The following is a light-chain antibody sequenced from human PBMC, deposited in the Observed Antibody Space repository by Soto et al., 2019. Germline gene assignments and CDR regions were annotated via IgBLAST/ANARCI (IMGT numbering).Light chain of an antibody. CDR1: SGDGGNYNL. CDR3: CSYAATNEFVV. CDR2: EGT. V-gene: IGLV2-23*01. Sequence: QSGLTQPASVSGSPGQSITISYTGPSGDGGNYNLVSWYRQRPGKAPKLIIYEGTKRHAGVSTRFSGSISANAASLTISGLQAEVEAGYCCCSYAATNEFVVFGGGTKLTVL. J-gene: IGLJ3*02.